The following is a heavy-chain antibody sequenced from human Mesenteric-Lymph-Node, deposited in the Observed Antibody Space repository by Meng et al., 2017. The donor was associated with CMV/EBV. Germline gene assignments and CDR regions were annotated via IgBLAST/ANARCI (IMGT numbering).Heavy chain of an antibody. D-gene: IGHD3-3*01. CDR2: YSGNT. CDR3: ARGWAELRFSGAMDV. J-gene: IGHJ6*02. V-gene: IGHV4-61*01. CDR1: GVSVSSDNYY. Sequence: SETLSLTCTVSGVSVSSDNYYWSWIRQPPGKGLEWISYSGNTNYNPSLKSRVTISADASKNQFSLRLTSVTTADTAVYYRARGWAELRFSGAMDVWGQGTTVTVSS.